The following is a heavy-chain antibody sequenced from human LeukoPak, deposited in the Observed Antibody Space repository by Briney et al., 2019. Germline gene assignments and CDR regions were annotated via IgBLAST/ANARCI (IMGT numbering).Heavy chain of an antibody. D-gene: IGHD2-2*01. V-gene: IGHV4-4*07. Sequence: SETLSLTCTVSGGSMRSYFWNWIRQPAGKGLEWIGRIYNSGSTKYNPSLKSRVTMSVDTSKNQFSLRLSSVTAADTAVYYCAREEGSSTSYYYYYMDVWGKGTTVTVSS. CDR1: GGSMRSYF. J-gene: IGHJ6*03. CDR3: AREEGSSTSYYYYYMDV. CDR2: IYNSGST.